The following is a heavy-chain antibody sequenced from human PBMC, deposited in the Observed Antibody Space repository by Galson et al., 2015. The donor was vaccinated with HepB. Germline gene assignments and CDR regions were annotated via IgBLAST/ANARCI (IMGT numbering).Heavy chain of an antibody. D-gene: IGHD6-13*01. Sequence: SLRLSCAASGFTFSSYGMHWVRQAPGKGLEWVAVISYDGSNKYYADSVKGRFTISRDNSKNTLYLQMNSLRAEDTAVYYCAKCRYSSSWSRYYYYGMDVWGQGTTVTVSS. J-gene: IGHJ6*02. CDR2: ISYDGSNK. V-gene: IGHV3-30*18. CDR3: AKCRYSSSWSRYYYYGMDV. CDR1: GFTFSSYG.